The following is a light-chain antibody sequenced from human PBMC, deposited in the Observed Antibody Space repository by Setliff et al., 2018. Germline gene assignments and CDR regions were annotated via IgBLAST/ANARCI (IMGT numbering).Light chain of an antibody. Sequence: QSALTQPPSASGSPGQSVTISCTGTTSDVGGYDYVSWYQQHPDKAPKLILYEVTKRPSGVPDRLSGSKSGNTASLTVSGLQADDEADYYCSAYAGSNNWGVFGTGTKVTVL. V-gene: IGLV2-8*01. CDR3: SAYAGSNNWGV. CDR2: EVT. CDR1: TSDVGGYDY. J-gene: IGLJ1*01.